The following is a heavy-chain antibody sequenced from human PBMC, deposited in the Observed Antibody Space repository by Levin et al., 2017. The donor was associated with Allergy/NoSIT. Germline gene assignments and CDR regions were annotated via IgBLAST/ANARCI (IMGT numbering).Heavy chain of an antibody. Sequence: LSLTCAASGFPFSTYAMSWVRQAPGKGLEWVSTISDNGRGTYYADSVTGRFTISRDNSKNTLYLQMNSLRVEDTALYYCAKDGSYYDFWSGLNWFDPWGQGTLVTVSS. CDR3: AKDGSYYDFWSGLNWFDP. V-gene: IGHV3-23*01. CDR1: GFPFSTYA. J-gene: IGHJ5*02. CDR2: ISDNGRGT. D-gene: IGHD3-3*01.